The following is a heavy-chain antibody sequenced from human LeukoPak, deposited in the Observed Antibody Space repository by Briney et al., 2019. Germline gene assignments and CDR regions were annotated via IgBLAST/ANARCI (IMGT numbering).Heavy chain of an antibody. CDR3: AGILGLATSYDY. V-gene: IGHV3-21*01. CDR1: GFTFSSYT. D-gene: IGHD6-13*01. J-gene: IGHJ4*02. Sequence: PGGSLRLSCAASGFTFSSYTMSWVRQIPGKGLEWVSSISTSSSFIYYADSGKGRFTISRDNARNSLYLQMNSLRAEDTAVYFCAGILGLATSYDYWGQGTLVTVSS. CDR2: ISTSSSFI.